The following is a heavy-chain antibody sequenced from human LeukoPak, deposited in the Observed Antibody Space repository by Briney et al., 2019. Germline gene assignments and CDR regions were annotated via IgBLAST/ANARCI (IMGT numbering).Heavy chain of an antibody. D-gene: IGHD3-3*01. CDR1: GGTFSSYA. V-gene: IGHV1-69*13. CDR2: IIPIFGTA. J-gene: IGHJ4*02. Sequence: SVKVSCKASGGTFSSYAISWVRQAPGQGLEWMGGIIPIFGTANYAQKFQGRVTITADESTSTAYMELSSLRSEDTAVYYCARNYDFWSGLGYWGQGTLVTVSS. CDR3: ARNYDFWSGLGY.